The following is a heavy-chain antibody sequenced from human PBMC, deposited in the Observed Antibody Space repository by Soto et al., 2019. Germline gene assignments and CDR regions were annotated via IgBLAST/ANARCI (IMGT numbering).Heavy chain of an antibody. D-gene: IGHD6-6*01. CDR3: ARVEPVRRGWEYNRFDP. J-gene: IGHJ5*02. Sequence: QVQLVQSGAEVKKPGASVKVSCKASGYTFTDYSMHWVRQAPGQGLEWMGWINPDSGDTKYAQKFQGSVTMTRDTSISTAYMELSRLRSDDTAVYYCARVEPVRRGWEYNRFDPWGQGTLVTVSS. CDR2: INPDSGDT. CDR1: GYTFTDYS. V-gene: IGHV1-2*02.